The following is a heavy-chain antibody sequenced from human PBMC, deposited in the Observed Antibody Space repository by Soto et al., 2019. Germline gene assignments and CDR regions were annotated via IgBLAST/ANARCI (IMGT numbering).Heavy chain of an antibody. D-gene: IGHD5-12*01. V-gene: IGHV1-69*13. CDR1: GGTFNNYP. CDR2: SIPIFGTA. J-gene: IGHJ6*02. CDR3: ARGRGYSGDDHYYYFDMDV. Sequence: SVKVSCKASGGTFNNYPITWVRQAPGEGPEWMGGSIPIFGTANYAQKFQGRVTISVDESTSTAYMELSSLRSEDTAVYYCARGRGYSGDDHYYYFDMDVWGQGTTVTVSS.